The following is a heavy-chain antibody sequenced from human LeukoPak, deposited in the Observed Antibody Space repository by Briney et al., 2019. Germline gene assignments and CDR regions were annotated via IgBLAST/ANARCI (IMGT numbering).Heavy chain of an antibody. CDR2: ISGSGGST. J-gene: IGHJ6*02. Sequence: GGSLRLSCAASGFTFSSYAMSWVRQAPGKGLEWVSAISGSGGSTYYADSVKGRFTISRDNSKNTLYLQMNSLRAEDTAVYYCAKPPPYYDFWSGPWGMDVWGQGTTVTVSS. V-gene: IGHV3-23*01. CDR1: GFTFSSYA. CDR3: AKPPPYYDFWSGPWGMDV. D-gene: IGHD3-3*01.